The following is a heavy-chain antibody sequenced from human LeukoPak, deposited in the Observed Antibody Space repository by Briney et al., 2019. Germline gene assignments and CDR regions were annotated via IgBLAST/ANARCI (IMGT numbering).Heavy chain of an antibody. V-gene: IGHV4-39*02. CDR2: IYYSGST. Sequence: SETLSLTCTVSGGSISSSSYYWGWIRQPPGKGLEWIGSIYYSGSTYYNPSLKSRVTISVDTSKNQFSLKLSSVTAADTAVYYCARDRTDIVDPNWFDPWGQGTLVTVSS. D-gene: IGHD5-12*01. CDR1: GGSISSSSYY. CDR3: ARDRTDIVDPNWFDP. J-gene: IGHJ5*02.